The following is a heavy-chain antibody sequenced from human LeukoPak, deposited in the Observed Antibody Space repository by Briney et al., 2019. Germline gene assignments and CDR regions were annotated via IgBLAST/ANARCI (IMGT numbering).Heavy chain of an antibody. J-gene: IGHJ4*02. V-gene: IGHV3-23*01. CDR3: AKDLDTAMIGKIDS. Sequence: PGGSLKLSCAASGFTFASYAMTGVRQAPGKGLEWVSSIAGRGGSTYYADSVKGRFTVSRDNSKNALYLQMNSLRTEDTAVYYCAKDLDTAMIGKIDSWGQGTLVTVSS. CDR2: IAGRGGST. CDR1: GFTFASYA. D-gene: IGHD5-18*01.